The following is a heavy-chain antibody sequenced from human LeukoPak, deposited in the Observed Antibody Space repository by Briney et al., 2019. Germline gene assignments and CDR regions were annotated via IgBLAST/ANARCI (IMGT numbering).Heavy chain of an antibody. J-gene: IGHJ4*02. Sequence: GGSLRLSCAASGFTFSSYAMHWVRQAPGKGLEWVAVISYDGSNKYYADSVKGRFTISRDNSKNTLYLQMNSLRAEDTAVYYCARDSTTHSFTYFDYWGQGTLVAVSS. CDR3: ARDSTTHSFTYFDY. V-gene: IGHV3-30-3*01. D-gene: IGHD4-17*01. CDR1: GFTFSSYA. CDR2: ISYDGSNK.